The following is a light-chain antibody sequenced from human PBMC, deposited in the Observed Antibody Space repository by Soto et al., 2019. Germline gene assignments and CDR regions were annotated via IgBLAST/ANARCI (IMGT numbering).Light chain of an antibody. J-gene: IGLJ2*01. CDR1: SSDVGGYKY. CDR3: SSYTSSNTVV. Sequence: QSALTQPASVSGSPGQSITISCTGTSSDVGGYKYVSWYQQNPGKAPKLMIYDVSNRPSGVSNRFSGSKSDNTASLTISGLQAEDEADYYCSSYTSSNTVVFGGGTKVTVL. V-gene: IGLV2-14*01. CDR2: DVS.